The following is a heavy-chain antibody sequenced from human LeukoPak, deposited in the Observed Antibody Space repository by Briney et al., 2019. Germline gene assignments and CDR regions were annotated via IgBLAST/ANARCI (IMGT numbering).Heavy chain of an antibody. J-gene: IGHJ4*02. Sequence: PGGSLRLSCAASGFTFSNAWMSWVRQAPGKGLEWVGRIKCKTDSGTTDYAAPEKGRFTISRDDSKNTLYLQMNSLKTEDTAVYYRTTIRPKLVPGYCSITSCYGPRGLTNPVDYWGQGTLVTVSS. D-gene: IGHD2-2*01. V-gene: IGHV3-15*01. CDR1: GFTFSNAW. CDR3: TTIRPKLVPGYCSITSCYGPRGLTNPVDY. CDR2: IKCKTDSGTT.